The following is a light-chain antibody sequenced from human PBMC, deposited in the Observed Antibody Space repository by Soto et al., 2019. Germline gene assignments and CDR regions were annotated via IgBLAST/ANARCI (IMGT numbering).Light chain of an antibody. CDR2: DAS. V-gene: IGKV1-39*01. J-gene: IGKJ4*01. CDR1: QSVFNH. CDR3: HQSSSTPLT. Sequence: DVQITQSPSSLSASVGDSVTITCRASQSVFNHLSWFQQRPGKGPKLLIYDASRLHAGVPSRFSGSGYGTDFTLTISTVQPEDSAIYYCHQSSSTPLTFGGGTRVELK.